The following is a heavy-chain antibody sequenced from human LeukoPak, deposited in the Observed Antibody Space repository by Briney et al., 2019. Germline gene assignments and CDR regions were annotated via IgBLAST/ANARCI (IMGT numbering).Heavy chain of an antibody. CDR1: GFTFSSYA. J-gene: IGHJ4*02. Sequence: GGSLRLPCAASGFTFSSYAMSWVRQAPGKGLEWVSAISGSGGSTYYADSVKGRFTISRDNSKNTLYLQMNSLRAEDTAVYYCAKGTSGSYLPFDYWGQGTLVTVSS. CDR2: ISGSGGST. D-gene: IGHD1-26*01. CDR3: AKGTSGSYLPFDY. V-gene: IGHV3-23*01.